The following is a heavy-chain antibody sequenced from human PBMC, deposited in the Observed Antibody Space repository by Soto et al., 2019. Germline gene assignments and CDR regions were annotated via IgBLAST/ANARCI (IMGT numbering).Heavy chain of an antibody. J-gene: IGHJ4*02. V-gene: IGHV3-74*01. Sequence: HPGGSLRLSCAASGFTFSSYWMHWVRQAPGKGLVWVSRINSDGSSTTYADSVKGRFTISGDNAKNTLYLQMNSLRAEDTAVYYCARDKSAAPIYQFDYWGQGTLVTVSS. CDR2: INSDGSST. CDR3: ARDKSAAPIYQFDY. CDR1: GFTFSSYW. D-gene: IGHD6-6*01.